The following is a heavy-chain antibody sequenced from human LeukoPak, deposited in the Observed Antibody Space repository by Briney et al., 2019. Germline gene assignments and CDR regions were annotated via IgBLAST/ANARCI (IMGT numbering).Heavy chain of an antibody. D-gene: IGHD2-15*01. CDR2: IYTSGST. CDR1: GGSISSYY. V-gene: IGHV4-4*07. J-gene: IGHJ6*03. CDR3: ARDIREYCSGGSCYRGGPISYYYYYYYMDV. Sequence: SETLSLTCTVSGGSISSYYWSWIRQPAGKGLEWIGRIYTSGSTNYNPSLKSRVTMSVDTSKNQFSLKLSSVTAADTAVYYCARDIREYCSGGSCYRGGPISYYYYYYYMDVWGKGTTVTVSS.